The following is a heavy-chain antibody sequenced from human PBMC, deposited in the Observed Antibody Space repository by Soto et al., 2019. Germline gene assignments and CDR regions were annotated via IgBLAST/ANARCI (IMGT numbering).Heavy chain of an antibody. D-gene: IGHD1-1*01. Sequence: SETLSLTCTVSGCSISSYYWSWIRQPPGKGLEWIGYIYYSGSTNYNPSLKSRVTISVDTSKNQFSLKLSSVTAADTAVYYCARHVRPFHMDVWGKGTTVTVS. V-gene: IGHV4-59*08. J-gene: IGHJ6*03. CDR1: GCSISSYY. CDR2: IYYSGST. CDR3: ARHVRPFHMDV.